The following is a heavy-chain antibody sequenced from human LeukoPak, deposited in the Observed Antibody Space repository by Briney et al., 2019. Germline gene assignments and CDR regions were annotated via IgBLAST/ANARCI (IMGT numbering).Heavy chain of an antibody. CDR3: ARDPTGDMPAFDI. CDR2: INPNSGGT. J-gene: IGHJ3*02. D-gene: IGHD7-27*01. Sequence: GASVKVSRKASGYTFTGYYMHWVRQAPGQGLEWMGWINPNSGGTNYAQKFQGRVTMTRDTSISTAYMQLRALTSDDTAMYYCARDPTGDMPAFDIWGQGTMVAVSS. V-gene: IGHV1-2*02. CDR1: GYTFTGYY.